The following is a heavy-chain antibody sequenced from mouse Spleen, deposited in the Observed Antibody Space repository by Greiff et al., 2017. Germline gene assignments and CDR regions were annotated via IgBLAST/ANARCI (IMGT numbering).Heavy chain of an antibody. J-gene: IGHJ2*01. V-gene: IGHV5-6*01. Sequence: EVQLVESGGDLVKPGGSLKLSCAASGFTFGSYGMSWVRQTPDKRLEWVATISSGGSYTYYPDSVKGRFTISRDNAKNTLYLQMSSLKSEDTAMYYCARRFAYYYGSSYDFDYWGQGTTLTVSS. D-gene: IGHD1-1*01. CDR1: GFTFGSYG. CDR2: ISSGGSYT. CDR3: ARRFAYYYGSSYDFDY.